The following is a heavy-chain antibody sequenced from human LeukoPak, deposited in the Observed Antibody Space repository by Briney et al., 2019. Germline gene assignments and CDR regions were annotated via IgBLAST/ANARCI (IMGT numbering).Heavy chain of an antibody. D-gene: IGHD3-3*01. CDR3: ARVGDFCSGSVYMDV. V-gene: IGHV3-48*01. J-gene: IGHJ6*03. Sequence: PGGSLRLSCAASGFTFSSYSMNWVRQAPGKGLEWVSYISSSSSTIYYADSVKGRFTISRDNAKNSLYLQMNSLRAEDTAVYYCARVGDFCSGSVYMDVWGKGTTVTVSS. CDR2: ISSSSSTI. CDR1: GFTFSSYS.